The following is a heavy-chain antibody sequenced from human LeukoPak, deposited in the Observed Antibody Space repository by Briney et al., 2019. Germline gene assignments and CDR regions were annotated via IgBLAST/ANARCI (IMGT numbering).Heavy chain of an antibody. CDR3: ARDRDHYDFWSGMDV. Sequence: GGSLRLSCAASGFTFSSYGMHWVRQAPGKGLEWVAVIWDDGSNKYYADSVKGRFTISRDNSKNTLYLQMNSLRAEDTAVYYCARDRDHYDFWSGMDVWGQGTTVTVSS. V-gene: IGHV3-33*01. CDR1: GFTFSSYG. J-gene: IGHJ6*02. CDR2: IWDDGSNK. D-gene: IGHD3-3*01.